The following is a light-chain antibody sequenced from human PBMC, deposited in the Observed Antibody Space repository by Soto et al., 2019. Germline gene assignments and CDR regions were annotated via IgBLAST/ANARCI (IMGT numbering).Light chain of an antibody. Sequence: EIVMTQSPATLPVSPGERATLSCRASQSVSSNLAWYQQKPGQAPRLLIYGASTRATGIPARFSGSGSGTEFTLTISSLQSEDFAVYYCQQYNNWPPAFGQGTRLAI. V-gene: IGKV3-15*01. CDR3: QQYNNWPPA. CDR2: GAS. CDR1: QSVSSN. J-gene: IGKJ5*01.